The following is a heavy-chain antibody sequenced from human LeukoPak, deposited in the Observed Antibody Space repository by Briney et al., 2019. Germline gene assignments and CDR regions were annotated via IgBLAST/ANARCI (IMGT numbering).Heavy chain of an antibody. CDR3: GRSQNYNDSSGYSY. CDR1: GFSLSSYW. J-gene: IGHJ4*02. CDR2: IKQNGSEK. V-gene: IGHV3-7*01. D-gene: IGHD3-22*01. Sequence: GGSLRLSCAASGFSLSSYWMTWVRQAPGKGLEWVANIKQNGSEKNYVDSVKGRFTISRDNAKNSLYLQMNSLRAEDTAVYYCGRSQNYNDSSGYSYWGQGTLVTVSS.